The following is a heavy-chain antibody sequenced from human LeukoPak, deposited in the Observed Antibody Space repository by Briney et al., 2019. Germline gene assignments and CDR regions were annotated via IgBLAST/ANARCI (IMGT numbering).Heavy chain of an antibody. CDR3: ARRRRYDILTGYSSFVY. D-gene: IGHD3-9*01. J-gene: IGHJ4*02. CDR1: GGSISSSSYY. Sequence: SETLSLTCTVSGGSISSSSYYWGWIRQPPGKGLEWIGSIYYSGSTYYNPSLKSRVTISVDTSKNQFSLKLSSVTAADTAVYYCARRRRYDILTGYSSFVYWGQGTLVTVSS. V-gene: IGHV4-39*01. CDR2: IYYSGST.